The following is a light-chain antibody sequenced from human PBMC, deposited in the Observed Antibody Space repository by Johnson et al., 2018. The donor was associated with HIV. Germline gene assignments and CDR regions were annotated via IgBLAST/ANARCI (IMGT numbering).Light chain of an antibody. V-gene: IGLV1-51*02. CDR3: GTWHSSLSAGV. Sequence: QSVLTQPPSVSAAPGQRVTISCSGSSSNIGNNYVSWYQQLPGTAPKLLIYENNKRPSGIPDRFSTSKSGTSATLGITGLQTGDEADYFCGTWHSSLSAGVFGTGSEVTVL. J-gene: IGLJ1*01. CDR1: SSNIGNNY. CDR2: ENN.